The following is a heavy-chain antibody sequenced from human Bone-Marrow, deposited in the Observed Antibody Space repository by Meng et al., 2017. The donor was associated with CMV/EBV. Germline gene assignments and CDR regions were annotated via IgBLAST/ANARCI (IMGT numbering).Heavy chain of an antibody. V-gene: IGHV1-69*10. J-gene: IGHJ4*02. D-gene: IGHD3-22*01. CDR1: GGTFSSYA. Sequence: SVQVSCKASGGTFSSYAISWVRQAPGQGLEWMGGIIPILGIANYAQKFQGRVTITADKSTSTAYMELSSLRSEDTAVYYCARLYYYDSSYYFDYWGQGTLVTVSS. CDR2: IIPILGIA. CDR3: ARLYYYDSSYYFDY.